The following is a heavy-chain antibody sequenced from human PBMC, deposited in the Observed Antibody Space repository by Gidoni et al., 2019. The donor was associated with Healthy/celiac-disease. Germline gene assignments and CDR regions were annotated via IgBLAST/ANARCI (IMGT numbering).Heavy chain of an antibody. CDR3: ASSLKSSSSYFDY. V-gene: IGHV1-69*01. J-gene: IGHJ4*02. D-gene: IGHD6-6*01. CDR1: GHTFSSYA. Sequence: HVQLVQSGAEAKKPGPSVKVAGKASGHTFSSYAISWVRQAPGQGLEWMGGLILIFGTANYAQKFQGRVTITADESTSTAYMELSSLRSEDTAVYYCASSLKSSSSYFDYWGQGTLVTVSS. CDR2: LILIFGTA.